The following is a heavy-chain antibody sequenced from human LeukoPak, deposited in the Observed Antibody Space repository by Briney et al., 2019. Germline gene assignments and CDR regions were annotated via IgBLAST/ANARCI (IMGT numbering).Heavy chain of an antibody. CDR2: ISGSGGST. CDR1: GFTFSSYA. CDR3: ATSKARLEWLLPAYYFDY. D-gene: IGHD3-3*01. V-gene: IGHV3-23*01. J-gene: IGHJ4*02. Sequence: GGSLRLSCAASGFTFSSYAMSWVRQAPGKGLEWVSAISGSGGSTYYADSVKGRFTISRDNSKNTLYLQMNSLRAEDTAVYYCATSKARLEWLLPAYYFDYWGQGTLVTVSS.